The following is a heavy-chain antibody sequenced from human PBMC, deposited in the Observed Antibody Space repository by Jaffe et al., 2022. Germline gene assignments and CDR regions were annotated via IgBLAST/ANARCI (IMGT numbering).Heavy chain of an antibody. CDR3: ATGLLWYRGPFDY. J-gene: IGHJ4*02. CDR2: IYHSGST. CDR1: GYSISSGYY. D-gene: IGHD3-10*01. Sequence: QVQLQESGPGLVKPSETLSLTCAVSGYSISSGYYWGWIRQPPGKGLEWIGSIYHSGSTYYNPSLKSRVTISVDTSKNQFSLKLSSVTAADTAVYYCATGLLWYRGPFDYWGQGTLVTVSS. V-gene: IGHV4-38-2*01.